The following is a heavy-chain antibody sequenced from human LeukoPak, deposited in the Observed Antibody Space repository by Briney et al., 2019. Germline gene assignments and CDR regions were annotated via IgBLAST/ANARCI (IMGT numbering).Heavy chain of an antibody. CDR2: INCHSGGT. CDR1: GYTFTGYY. D-gene: IGHD1-26*01. CDR3: ARGDTYGVDY. V-gene: IGHV1-2*02. Sequence: ASVKVSCKSSGYTFTGYYIHWVRQAPGQGLEWMGWINCHSGGTNHAQKFQGSVTMTRDPSISTAYMELTSLISDDTAVYYCARGDTYGVDYWGQGTLVTVSS. J-gene: IGHJ4*02.